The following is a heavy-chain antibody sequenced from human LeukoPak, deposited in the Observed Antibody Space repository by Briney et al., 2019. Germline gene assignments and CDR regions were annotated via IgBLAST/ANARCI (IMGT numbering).Heavy chain of an antibody. CDR3: ARDRGYSSDY. J-gene: IGHJ4*02. Sequence: GGSLRLSCAASGFAFSDYWMHWVRQAPGKGLVWVSLIHSDGSRTNYADSVKGRFTISRDNAKNTLYLQMNSLSAEDTAVYYCARDRGYSSDYWGQGTLVTVSS. D-gene: IGHD6-13*01. CDR1: GFAFSDYW. CDR2: IHSDGSRT. V-gene: IGHV3-74*01.